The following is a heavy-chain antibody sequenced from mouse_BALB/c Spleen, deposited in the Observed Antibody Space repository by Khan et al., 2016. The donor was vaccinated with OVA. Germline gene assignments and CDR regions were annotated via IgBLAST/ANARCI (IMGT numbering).Heavy chain of an antibody. Sequence: QVQLQQSGAELMKPGASVKISCKATGYTFSSYWIEWVKQRPGHGLEWIGEILPGSNSTNYNERFKGKATITADTSSNTAYMQLSSLTSEDSAIYYCARGNYYGGTSWFGYWGQGTLVTVSA. V-gene: IGHV1-9*01. CDR1: GYTFSSYW. CDR3: ARGNYYGGTSWFGY. D-gene: IGHD1-1*01. J-gene: IGHJ3*01. CDR2: ILPGSNST.